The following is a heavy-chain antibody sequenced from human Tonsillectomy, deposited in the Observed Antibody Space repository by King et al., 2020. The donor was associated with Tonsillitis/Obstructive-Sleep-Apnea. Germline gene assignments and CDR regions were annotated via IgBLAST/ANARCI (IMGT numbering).Heavy chain of an antibody. Sequence: VQLVESGAEVKKPGESLKISCKGSGYSFTSYWIGWVRQMPGKGLGWMGIIYPGDSDTRYSPSFQGQVTISADKSISTAYLQWSSLKASDTAMYYCARQAYCSSTSCPMTHWGQGTLVTVSS. D-gene: IGHD2-2*01. V-gene: IGHV5-51*01. CDR2: IYPGDSDT. J-gene: IGHJ4*02. CDR1: GYSFTSYW. CDR3: ARQAYCSSTSCPMTH.